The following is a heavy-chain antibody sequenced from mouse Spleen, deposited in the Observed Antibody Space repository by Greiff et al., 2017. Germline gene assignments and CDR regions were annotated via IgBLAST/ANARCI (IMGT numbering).Heavy chain of an antibody. CDR1: GYSITSDYA. V-gene: IGHV3-2*02. CDR2: ISYSGST. D-gene: IGHD2-3*01. Sequence: EVMLVESGPGLVKPSQSLSLTCTVTGYSITSDYAWNWIRQFPGNKLEWMGYISYSGSTSYNPSLKSRISITRDTSKNQFFLQLNSVTTEDTATYYCARFYDGYPPYYFDCWGQGTTLTVSS. J-gene: IGHJ2*01. CDR3: ARFYDGYPPYYFDC.